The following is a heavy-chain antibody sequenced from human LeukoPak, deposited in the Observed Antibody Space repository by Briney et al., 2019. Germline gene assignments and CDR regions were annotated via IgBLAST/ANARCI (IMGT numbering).Heavy chain of an antibody. CDR2: IYHSGST. V-gene: IGHV4-30-2*01. Sequence: SETLSLTCTVSGGSISSGGYYWSWIRQPPGKGLEWIGYIYHSGSTYYNPSLKSRVTISVDRSKNQFSLKLSSVTAADTAVYYCARGGWVRGVPLNWFDPWGQGTLVTVSS. J-gene: IGHJ5*02. D-gene: IGHD3-10*01. CDR1: GGSISSGGYY. CDR3: ARGGWVRGVPLNWFDP.